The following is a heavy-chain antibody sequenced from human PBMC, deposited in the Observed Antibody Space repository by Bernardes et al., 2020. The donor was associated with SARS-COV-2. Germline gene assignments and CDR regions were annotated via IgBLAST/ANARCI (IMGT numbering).Heavy chain of an antibody. CDR1: GFTFSTYA. Sequence: GGSLRLSCAASGFTFSTYAMSWVRQAPGKGLEWVSGISGSASSTYYADSVKGRFTISRDNSKSTLYLQMNSLRAEDTAVFYCARGPISSIDYWGQGSLVTVSS. CDR3: ARGPISSIDY. V-gene: IGHV3-23*01. CDR2: ISGSASST. D-gene: IGHD3-10*01. J-gene: IGHJ4*02.